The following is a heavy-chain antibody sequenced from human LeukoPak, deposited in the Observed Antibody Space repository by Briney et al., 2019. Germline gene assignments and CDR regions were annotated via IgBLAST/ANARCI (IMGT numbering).Heavy chain of an antibody. J-gene: IGHJ6*03. CDR2: INDNGDGT. CDR1: GFTFSSYA. D-gene: IGHD3-16*01. Sequence: PGGSLRLSCAASGFTFSSYAMSWVRQAPGKGLKWVSTINDNGDGTYYADSVKGRFTIPRDNSYNTVSLQMNSLRDEDTGVYYCAKGLRTGVGPYMGYHYYMDVWGKGATVTVSS. CDR3: AKGLRTGVGPYMGYHYYMDV. V-gene: IGHV3-23*01.